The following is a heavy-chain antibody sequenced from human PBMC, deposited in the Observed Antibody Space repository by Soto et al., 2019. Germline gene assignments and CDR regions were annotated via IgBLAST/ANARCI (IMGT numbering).Heavy chain of an antibody. CDR3: ARAFYYDSSGYYGRTNWFDP. Sequence: SETLSLTCTVSGGSISSGGYYWSWIRQHPGKGLEWIGYIYYSGSTYYNPSLKSRVTISVDTSKNQFSLKLSSVTAADTAVYYCARAFYYDSSGYYGRTNWFDPWGQGTLVTVSS. V-gene: IGHV4-31*03. CDR1: GGSISSGGYY. D-gene: IGHD3-22*01. J-gene: IGHJ5*02. CDR2: IYYSGST.